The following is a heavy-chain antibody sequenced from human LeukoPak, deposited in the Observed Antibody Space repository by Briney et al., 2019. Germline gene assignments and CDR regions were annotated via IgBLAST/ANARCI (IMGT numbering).Heavy chain of an antibody. CDR3: ARDGGGYYDSSGYSVTFLDY. V-gene: IGHV1-2*02. Sequence: ASVKVSCKASGYTFTGYYMHWVRQAPGQGLEWMGWINPNSGGTNYAQKFQGRVTMTSDTSISTAYMELSSLRSNDTAVYYCARDGGGYYDSSGYSVTFLDYWGQGTLVTVSS. CDR2: INPNSGGT. J-gene: IGHJ4*02. D-gene: IGHD3-22*01. CDR1: GYTFTGYY.